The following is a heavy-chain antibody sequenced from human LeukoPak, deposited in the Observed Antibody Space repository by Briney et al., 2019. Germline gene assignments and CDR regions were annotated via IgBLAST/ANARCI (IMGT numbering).Heavy chain of an antibody. Sequence: GGSLRLSCGASGFTFSDIGMNWVRQAPGKGLEWVSYISTSGSTIYYRDAVKGRFTVSRDNAKNSLYLQMDSLKAEDTAVYYCARDQIQFLAFGVVVPKPHYRDDWGKGTTVTVSS. CDR1: GFTFSDIG. V-gene: IGHV3-48*03. D-gene: IGHD3-3*01. CDR2: ISTSGSTI. J-gene: IGHJ6*03. CDR3: ARDQIQFLAFGVVVPKPHYRDD.